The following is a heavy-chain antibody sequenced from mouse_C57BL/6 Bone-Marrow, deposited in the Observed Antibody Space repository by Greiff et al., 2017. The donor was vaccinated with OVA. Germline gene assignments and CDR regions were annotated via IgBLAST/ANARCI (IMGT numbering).Heavy chain of an antibody. J-gene: IGHJ3*01. Sequence: VQLKQPGAELVRPGSSVKLSCKASGYTFTSYWMHWVKQRPIQGLEWIGNIDPSDSETHYNQKFKDKATLTVDKSSSTAYMQLSSLTSEDSAVYYCARSSIYYGIAWFAYWGQGTLVTVSA. CDR2: IDPSDSET. D-gene: IGHD2-1*01. CDR3: ARSSIYYGIAWFAY. V-gene: IGHV1-52*01. CDR1: GYTFTSYW.